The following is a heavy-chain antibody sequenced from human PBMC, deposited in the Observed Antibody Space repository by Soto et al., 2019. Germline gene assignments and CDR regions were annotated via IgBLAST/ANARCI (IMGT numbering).Heavy chain of an antibody. CDR1: GFTFSSYS. CDR2: ISSSSGTI. D-gene: IGHD2-15*01. V-gene: IGHV3-48*02. CDR3: TRGWSCSGGSCYSDN. Sequence: EAQLVESGGGSAQPGGSLRLSCAASGFTFSSYSMNWVRQAPGRGLEWISYISSSSGTIHYADSVRGRFTVSRDNAKXSLHLQMNGLRDEDTAVYYCTRGWSCSGGSCYSDNWGQGTLVTVSS. J-gene: IGHJ4*02.